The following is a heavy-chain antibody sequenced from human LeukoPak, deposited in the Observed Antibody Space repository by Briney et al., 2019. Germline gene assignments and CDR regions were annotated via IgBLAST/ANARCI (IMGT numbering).Heavy chain of an antibody. V-gene: IGHV3-30*02. J-gene: IGHJ6*03. CDR3: AKAVAGTGYYYMDV. CDR2: IRYDGSNK. D-gene: IGHD6-19*01. Sequence: PGGSLRLSCAASGFTFLSYGMHWVRQAPGKGLEWVAFIRYDGSNKYYADSVKGRFTISRDNSKNTLYLQMNSLRAEDTAVYYCAKAVAGTGYYYMDVWGKGTTVTISS. CDR1: GFTFLSYG.